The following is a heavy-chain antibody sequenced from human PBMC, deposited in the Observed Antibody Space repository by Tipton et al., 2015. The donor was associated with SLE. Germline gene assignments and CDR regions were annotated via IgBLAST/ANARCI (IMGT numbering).Heavy chain of an antibody. CDR3: AKESPDYYYMDV. Sequence: SLRLSCAASGVTFSSYAMRWVRQAPGKGLEWVSGIRGSGGSTSCADSVKGRFTISRDNSKNTLYLQMNGLRAEDTAVYYCAKESPDYYYMDVWGKGTTVTVSS. CDR2: IRGSGGST. J-gene: IGHJ6*03. CDR1: GVTFSSYA. V-gene: IGHV3-23*01.